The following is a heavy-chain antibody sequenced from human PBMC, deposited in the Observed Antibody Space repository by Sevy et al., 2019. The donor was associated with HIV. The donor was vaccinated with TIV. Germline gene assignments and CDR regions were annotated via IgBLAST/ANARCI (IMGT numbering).Heavy chain of an antibody. Sequence: GGSLRLSCAASGFTFSSYGMHWVRQAPGKGLEWVAVISYDGSNKYYADSVKGRFTISRDNSKNTLYLQMNSLRAEDMAVYYCAKDGGDYGYDYWGQGTLVTVSS. J-gene: IGHJ4*02. D-gene: IGHD4-17*01. CDR1: GFTFSSYG. V-gene: IGHV3-30*18. CDR2: ISYDGSNK. CDR3: AKDGGDYGYDY.